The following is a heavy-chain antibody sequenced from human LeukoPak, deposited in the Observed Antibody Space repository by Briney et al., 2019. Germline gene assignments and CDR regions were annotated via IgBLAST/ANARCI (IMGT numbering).Heavy chain of an antibody. CDR3: ARGISSGSGNYYFDY. CDR2: INHSGST. CDR1: GGSFSGYY. D-gene: IGHD3-10*01. Sequence: SETLSLTCAVYGGSFSGYYWSWIRQPPGKGLEWIGEINHSGSTNYNPSLKSRVTISVDTSKNQFSLKLSSVTAADTAVYYCARGISSGSGNYYFDYWGQGTLVTVSS. V-gene: IGHV4-34*01. J-gene: IGHJ4*02.